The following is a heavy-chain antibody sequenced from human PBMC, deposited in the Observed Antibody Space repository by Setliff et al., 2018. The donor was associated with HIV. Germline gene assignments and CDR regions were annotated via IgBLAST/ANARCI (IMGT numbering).Heavy chain of an antibody. CDR3: VREAGASGGFDRADFDY. J-gene: IGHJ4*02. Sequence: PGGSLRLSCAASGFTFSSYEINWVRQAPGKGLEWLSYISSSGSTIYYADSVKGRFIISRDDAENSLYLQMSMLRADDTALYYCVREAGASGGFDRADFDYWGQGTLVTVSS. CDR2: ISSSGSTI. D-gene: IGHD5-12*01. CDR1: GFTFSSYE. V-gene: IGHV3-48*03.